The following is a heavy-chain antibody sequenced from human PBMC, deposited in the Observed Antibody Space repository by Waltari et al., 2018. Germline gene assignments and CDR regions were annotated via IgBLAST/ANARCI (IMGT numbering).Heavy chain of an antibody. V-gene: IGHV4-34*01. CDR1: GGSFSGYY. D-gene: IGHD3-16*01. J-gene: IGHJ5*02. CDR3: ARAQGHHYGRWFDP. Sequence: QVQLQQWGAGLLKPSETLSLTCAVYGGSFSGYYWSWIRQPPGKGLEWIGEINHSGSTNYNPALKSRVTISVDTSKNQFSLKLSSVTAADTAVYYCARAQGHHYGRWFDPWGQGTLVTVSS. CDR2: INHSGST.